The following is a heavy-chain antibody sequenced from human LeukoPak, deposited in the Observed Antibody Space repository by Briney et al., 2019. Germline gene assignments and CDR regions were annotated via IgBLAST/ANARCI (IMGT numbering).Heavy chain of an antibody. J-gene: IGHJ4*02. V-gene: IGHV3-7*03. CDR3: TSGDYVDY. Sequence: GGSLRLSCAASGFTFSTYWMNWVRQAPGQGLEWLANINQGGNDKYYVDSVRGRFTISRDNAKRSLYLQMSSPRAEDTAVYFCTSGDYVDYWGQGTLVTVSS. CDR1: GFTFSTYW. CDR2: INQGGNDK.